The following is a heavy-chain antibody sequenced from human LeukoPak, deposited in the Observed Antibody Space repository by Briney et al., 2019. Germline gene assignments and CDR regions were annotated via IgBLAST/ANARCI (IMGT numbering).Heavy chain of an antibody. D-gene: IGHD6-19*01. CDR2: ISSSSSYI. V-gene: IGHV3-21*01. J-gene: IGHJ4*02. Sequence: PGGSLRLSCAASGFTFSSYAMSWVRQAPGKGLEWVSSISSSSSYIYYADSVKGRFTISRDNAKNSLYLQMNSLRAEDTAVYYCARDITVAGTSGVDYWGQGTLVTVSS. CDR1: GFTFSSYA. CDR3: ARDITVAGTSGVDY.